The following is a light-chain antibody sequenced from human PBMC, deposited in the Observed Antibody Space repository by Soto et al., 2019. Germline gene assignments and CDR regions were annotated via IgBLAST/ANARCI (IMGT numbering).Light chain of an antibody. Sequence: ETVMTQSPATLSVSPGERATLSCRASQSVYSSLAWYQQKHGQAPRLLIYGASTRATGIPARFSGSGSGTEFTLTISSLQSEDFAVYYCQQYNNWPLTFGQGTRLEIK. CDR3: QQYNNWPLT. CDR1: QSVYSS. CDR2: GAS. J-gene: IGKJ5*01. V-gene: IGKV3-15*01.